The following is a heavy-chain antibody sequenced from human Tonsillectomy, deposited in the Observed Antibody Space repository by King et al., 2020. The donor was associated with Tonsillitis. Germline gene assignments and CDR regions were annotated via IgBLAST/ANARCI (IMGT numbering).Heavy chain of an antibody. D-gene: IGHD1-26*01. J-gene: IGHJ4*02. CDR3: AGGVGKRGFLY. V-gene: IGHV3-11*01. Sequence: HVQLVESGGDLVKPGGSLRLSCAASGFTFSDYHMTWIRQAPGKGLESVSYIDNSGGTIKYADSVRGRFTISRDNAKNSLYLQMNSLRAEDTAVYYCAGGVGKRGFLYWGQGTLVTVSS. CDR2: IDNSGGTI. CDR1: GFTFSDYH.